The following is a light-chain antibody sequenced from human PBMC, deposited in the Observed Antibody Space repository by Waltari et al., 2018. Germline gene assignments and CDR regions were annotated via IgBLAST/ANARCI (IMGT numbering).Light chain of an antibody. Sequence: QSVLTQPPSASGTPGQSVTISCSGSLSTIGTHYVYWYQQLPGTAPKLLSYLTHQRPSGVPDRFSASKSGTSASLAISGLRFEDEGDYYCATRDEGPTVVFGGGTKVTVL. CDR1: LSTIGTHY. CDR3: ATRDEGPTVV. J-gene: IGLJ2*01. V-gene: IGLV1-47*01. CDR2: LTH.